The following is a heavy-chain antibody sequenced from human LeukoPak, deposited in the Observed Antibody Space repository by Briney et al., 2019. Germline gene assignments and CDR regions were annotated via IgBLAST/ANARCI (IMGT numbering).Heavy chain of an antibody. CDR2: IYSGGST. CDR1: GFTVSSNY. Sequence: GSLRLSCAASGFTVSSNYMSWVRQAPGKGLEWVSVIYSGGSTYYADSVKGRFTISRDNSKNTLYLQMNSLRAEDTAVYYCARYYGDPYYFGYWGQGTLVTVSS. CDR3: ARYYGDPYYFGY. V-gene: IGHV3-53*01. J-gene: IGHJ4*02. D-gene: IGHD4-17*01.